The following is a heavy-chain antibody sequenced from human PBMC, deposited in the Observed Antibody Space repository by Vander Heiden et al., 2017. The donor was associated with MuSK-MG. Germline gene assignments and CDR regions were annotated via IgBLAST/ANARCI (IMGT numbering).Heavy chain of an antibody. D-gene: IGHD6-19*01. CDR3: ARGGAVAGAGPGIHFDS. Sequence: QVQLVQSGAEVKKPGASVKVSCRASGYTFTSYGFSWVRQAPGQGLEWMGWISSYNANTKYAQKVQGRVTMTTDTTTRTVYMELRSLRSDDTAVYYCARGGAVAGAGPGIHFDSWGQGTLVSVSS. V-gene: IGHV1-18*01. CDR2: ISSYNANT. J-gene: IGHJ4*02. CDR1: GYTFTSYG.